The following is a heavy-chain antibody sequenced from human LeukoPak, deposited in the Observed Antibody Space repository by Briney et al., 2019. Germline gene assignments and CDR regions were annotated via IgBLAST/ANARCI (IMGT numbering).Heavy chain of an antibody. D-gene: IGHD2-2*01. CDR1: GFTFSSFG. CDR2: ISYDGSNK. V-gene: IGHV3-30*03. CDR3: AREGEYQLLCFWFDP. Sequence: GGSLRLSCAASGFTFSSFGMHWVRQAPGKGLEWVAVISYDGSNKYYADSVKGRFTISRDNSKNTLYLQMNSLRAEDTAVYYCAREGEYQLLCFWFDPWGQGTLVTVSS. J-gene: IGHJ5*02.